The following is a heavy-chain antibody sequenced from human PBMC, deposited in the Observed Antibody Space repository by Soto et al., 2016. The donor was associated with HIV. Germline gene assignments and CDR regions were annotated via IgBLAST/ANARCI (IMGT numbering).Heavy chain of an antibody. CDR3: ARLGYYDSSGYSVGAFDI. CDR1: GFTFDDYG. CDR2: INWNGGST. D-gene: IGHD3-22*01. J-gene: IGHJ3*02. V-gene: IGHV3-20*04. Sequence: EVQLVESGGGVVRPGGSLRLSCAASGFTFDDYGMSWVRQAPGKGLEWVSGINWNGGSTGYADSVKGRFTISRDNAKNSLYLQMNSPRAEDTALYYCARLGYYDSSGYSVGAFDIWGQGTMVTVSS.